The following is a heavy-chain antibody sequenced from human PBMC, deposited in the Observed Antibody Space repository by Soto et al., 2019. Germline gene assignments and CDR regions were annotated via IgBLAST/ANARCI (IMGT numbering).Heavy chain of an antibody. D-gene: IGHD2-15*01. CDR2: ISGRGGNT. CDR3: VKAGCSGGTCYLYYFDY. V-gene: IGHV3-23*01. CDR1: GFTFSNYA. J-gene: IGHJ4*02. Sequence: PGGSLRLSCAASGFTFSNYAMSWVRQAPGKGLEWVSTISGRGGNTYYADSVKGRFTISRDNSRNTLYLQMDSLRVEDSAVYSCVKAGCSGGTCYLYYFDYWGQGALVTVSS.